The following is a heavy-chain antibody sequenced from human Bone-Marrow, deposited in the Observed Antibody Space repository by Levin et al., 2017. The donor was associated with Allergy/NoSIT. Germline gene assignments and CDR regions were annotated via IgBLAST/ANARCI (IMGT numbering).Heavy chain of an antibody. CDR3: TRTPGYGYCTTNVCYRGWDDYYMDV. D-gene: IGHD2-8*01. V-gene: IGHV3-49*03. CDR2: IKSKGYGGTA. CDR1: GINFGDSA. Sequence: RPGGSLRLSCAASGINFGDSAMYWFRQAPGEGLEWVGFIKSKGYGGTAEYAASVKGRFTISRDDSKSIAYLQMNSLNTEDTAVYFCTRTPGYGYCTTNVCYRGWDDYYMDVWGTGTTVTVSS. J-gene: IGHJ6*03.